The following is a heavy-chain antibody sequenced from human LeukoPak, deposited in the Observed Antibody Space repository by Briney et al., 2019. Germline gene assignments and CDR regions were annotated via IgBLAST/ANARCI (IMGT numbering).Heavy chain of an antibody. D-gene: IGHD3-3*01. J-gene: IGHJ4*02. CDR2: IKTKTEGGTT. V-gene: IGHV3-15*01. CDR3: ANDLLGYDFWSDHRYFDY. Sequence: GGSLRLSCAASGFSFSNAWMTWVRQAPGKGLEWVGRIKTKTEGGTTDYAAPVKGRFTISRDNSRNTLYLQMNSLKTEDTAVYYCANDLLGYDFWSDHRYFDYWGQGTLVTVSS. CDR1: GFSFSNAW.